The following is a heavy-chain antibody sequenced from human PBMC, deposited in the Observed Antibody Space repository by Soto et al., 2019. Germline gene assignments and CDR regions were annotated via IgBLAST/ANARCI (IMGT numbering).Heavy chain of an antibody. CDR1: GYSINSGYY. V-gene: IGHV4-38-2*01. CDR2: IYHSGNT. J-gene: IGHJ4*02. CDR3: ASLAFPGIAVAGNFDY. Sequence: SETLSLTCAVSGYSINSGYYWGWIRQPPGKGLEWIGSIYHSGNTYYNPSLKSRVTISVDTSKNQFSLKLNSVTAADTAVYYCASLAFPGIAVAGNFDYWGQGTLVTVSS. D-gene: IGHD6-19*01.